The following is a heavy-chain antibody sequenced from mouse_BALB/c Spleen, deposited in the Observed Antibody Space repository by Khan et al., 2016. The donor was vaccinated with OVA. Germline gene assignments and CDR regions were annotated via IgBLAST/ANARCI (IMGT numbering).Heavy chain of an antibody. CDR2: IDPANGNT. D-gene: IGHD2-4*01. J-gene: IGHJ3*01. V-gene: IGHV14-3*02. CDR1: GFNIKDTY. Sequence: EVQLQESGAELVKPGASVKLSCTASGFNIKDTYMHWVKQRPEQGLEWIGRIDPANGNTKYDPKFQGKATITADTSSNTAYLQLSSLTSEDTAVYYCAREGGLRRAWFAYWGQGPLVTVSA. CDR3: AREGGLRRAWFAY.